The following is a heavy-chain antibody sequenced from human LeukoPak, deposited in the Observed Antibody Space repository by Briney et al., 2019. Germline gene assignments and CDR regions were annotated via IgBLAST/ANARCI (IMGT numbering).Heavy chain of an antibody. CDR3: ARDVRGIAAPTFPWFDP. J-gene: IGHJ5*02. D-gene: IGHD6-6*01. Sequence: GGSLRLSCAASGFTFSNYVIHWVRQAPGKGLEWVAVISYDGNNKYYADSVKGRFTISRDNSKNSLYLQMNSLRAEDTAVYYCARDVRGIAAPTFPWFDPWGQGTLVTVSS. CDR1: GFTFSNYV. CDR2: ISYDGNNK. V-gene: IGHV3-30*03.